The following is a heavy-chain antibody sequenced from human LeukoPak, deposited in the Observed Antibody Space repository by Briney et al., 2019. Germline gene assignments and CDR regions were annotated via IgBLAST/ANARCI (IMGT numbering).Heavy chain of an antibody. CDR3: AKDPRDIVVVPAAGFDY. D-gene: IGHD2-2*01. CDR1: GFTFSSCA. Sequence: GGSLRLSCAASGFTFSSCAMSWVRQAPGKGLEWVSAISGSGGSTYYADSVKGRFTISRDNSKNTLYLQMNSLRAEDTAVYYCAKDPRDIVVVPAAGFDYWGQGTLVTVSS. CDR2: ISGSGGST. V-gene: IGHV3-23*01. J-gene: IGHJ4*02.